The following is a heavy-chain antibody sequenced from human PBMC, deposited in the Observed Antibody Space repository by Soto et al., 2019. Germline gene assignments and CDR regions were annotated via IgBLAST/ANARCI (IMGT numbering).Heavy chain of an antibody. CDR2: ISSSSSYI. CDR1: GFTFSSYS. V-gene: IGHV3-21*01. Sequence: GGSLRLSCAASGFTFSSYSMNWVRQAPGKGLEWVSSISSSSSYIYYADSVKGRFTISRDNAKNSLYLQMNSLRAEDPAVYYCARDSGLYYDFWIGYEGYYFDYWGQGTLVTVSS. D-gene: IGHD3-3*01. J-gene: IGHJ4*02. CDR3: ARDSGLYYDFWIGYEGYYFDY.